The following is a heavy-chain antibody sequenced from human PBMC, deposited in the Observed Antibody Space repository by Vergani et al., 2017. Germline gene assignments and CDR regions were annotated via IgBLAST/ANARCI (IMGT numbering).Heavy chain of an antibody. Sequence: QVQLVESGGGVVQPGGSLRLSCAASGFTFINAWMTWVRQAPGKGLEWVVGISFDGTNEYYPDLVKGRFTISRDIAKNTLYLQVRSLRLEDTGVYHCVRDRGLCAGGRCYTEAWDYWGQGTPVTVSS. D-gene: IGHD2-2*02. V-gene: IGHV3-30*03. J-gene: IGHJ4*02. CDR3: VRDRGLCAGGRCYTEAWDY. CDR1: GFTFINAW. CDR2: ISFDGTNE.